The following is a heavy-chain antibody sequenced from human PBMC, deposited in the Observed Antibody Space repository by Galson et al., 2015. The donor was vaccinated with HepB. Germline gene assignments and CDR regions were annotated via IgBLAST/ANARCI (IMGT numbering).Heavy chain of an antibody. CDR2: ISGYNNNT. Sequence: SVKVSCKASGHTFTKYGISWVRQAPGQGLEWMGWISGYNNNTNYAQKLQGRVTMTTDTSTSTAYLELRSLRSDDTALYYCARNYYGSSGPNWFDPWGQGTLVTVSS. J-gene: IGHJ5*02. V-gene: IGHV1-18*01. D-gene: IGHD3-22*01. CDR3: ARNYYGSSGPNWFDP. CDR1: GHTFTKYG.